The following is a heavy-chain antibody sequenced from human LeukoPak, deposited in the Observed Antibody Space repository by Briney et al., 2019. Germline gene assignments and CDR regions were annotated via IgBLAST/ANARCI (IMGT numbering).Heavy chain of an antibody. D-gene: IGHD3-22*01. CDR2: IYHSGST. V-gene: IGHV4-38-2*02. J-gene: IGHJ3*02. Sequence: PSETLSLTCTVSGYSISSGYYWGWIRQPPGKGLEWIGSIYHSGSTYYNPSLKSRVTISVDTSKNQFSLKLSSVTAADTAVYYCARERITMIVVANDAFDIWGQGTMVTVSS. CDR3: ARERITMIVVANDAFDI. CDR1: GYSISSGYY.